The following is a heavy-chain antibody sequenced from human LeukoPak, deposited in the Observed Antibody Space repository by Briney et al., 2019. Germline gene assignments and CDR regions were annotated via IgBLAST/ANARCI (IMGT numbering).Heavy chain of an antibody. CDR1: GFIFSTYA. Sequence: GGSLRHSCAASGFIFSTYAMSWVRQAPGQGLEWVSAISGGSDSTFYADSVKGRFTISRDNSKNTLYLQMNSLRLEDTAGYYCAKGAGYSSNWNFDYWGQGTLVTVSS. V-gene: IGHV3-23*01. J-gene: IGHJ4*02. D-gene: IGHD6-13*01. CDR3: AKGAGYSSNWNFDY. CDR2: ISGGSDST.